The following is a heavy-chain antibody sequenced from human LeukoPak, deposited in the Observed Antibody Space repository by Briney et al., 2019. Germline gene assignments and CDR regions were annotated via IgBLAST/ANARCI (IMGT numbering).Heavy chain of an antibody. Sequence: ASVTVSCKASGYTFTGYYMHWVRQAPGQGLEWMGWINPNSGGTNYAQKFQGRVTMTRDTSISTAYMELSRLRSDDTAVYYCARELGYCSGGSCYQDAFDIWGQGTMVTVSS. D-gene: IGHD2-15*01. CDR1: GYTFTGYY. V-gene: IGHV1-2*02. CDR2: INPNSGGT. CDR3: ARELGYCSGGSCYQDAFDI. J-gene: IGHJ3*02.